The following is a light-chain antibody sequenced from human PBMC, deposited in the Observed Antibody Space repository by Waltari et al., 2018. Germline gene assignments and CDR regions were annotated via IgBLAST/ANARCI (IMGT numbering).Light chain of an antibody. CDR2: GAS. CDR3: QQYNNWPLT. Sequence: EIVMTQSPATLSVSPGESATLSCRASQGVSSNLAWYQQKRGQAPRLLIYGASTRATGIPARFSGSGSGTEFTLTISSMQSEDFAVYYCQQYNNWPLTVGGGTKVEIK. CDR1: QGVSSN. V-gene: IGKV3-15*01. J-gene: IGKJ4*01.